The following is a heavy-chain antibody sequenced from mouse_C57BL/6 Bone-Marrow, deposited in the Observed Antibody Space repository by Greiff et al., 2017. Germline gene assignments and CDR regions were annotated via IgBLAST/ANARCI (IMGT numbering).Heavy chain of an antibody. J-gene: IGHJ2*01. CDR1: GYTFTDYY. D-gene: IGHD2-5*01. CDR2: INPNNGGT. V-gene: IGHV1-26*01. CDR3: ARTYSNYGY. Sequence: EVQLQQSGPELVKPGASVKISCKASGYTFTDYYMNWVKQSHGKSLEWIGDINPNNGGTSYNQKFKGKATLTVDKSSSTAYMELRSLTSEDSAVYYCARTYSNYGYWGQGTTLTVSS.